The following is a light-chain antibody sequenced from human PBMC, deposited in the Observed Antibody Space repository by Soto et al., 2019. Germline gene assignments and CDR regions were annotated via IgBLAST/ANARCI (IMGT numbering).Light chain of an antibody. CDR2: DAS. J-gene: IGKJ5*01. CDR3: QQYENLPT. CDR1: QNINNY. Sequence: DIQMTQSPSYVPASVGDRVSITCQASQNINNYLNWYQQKPGRGPKLLIYDASNLEAGLPSRFRGSGSGTDFTFTISRLQPEDIATYYCQQYENLPTVGQGTRLDIK. V-gene: IGKV1-33*01.